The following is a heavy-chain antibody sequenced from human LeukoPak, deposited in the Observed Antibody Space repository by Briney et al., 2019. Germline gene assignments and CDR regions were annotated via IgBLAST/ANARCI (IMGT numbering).Heavy chain of an antibody. CDR1: GGSISSSSYY. D-gene: IGHD6-19*01. Sequence: PSETLSLTCTVSGGSISSSSYYWGWIRQPPGTGLEWIGEINHSGSTNYNPSLKSRVTISVDTSKNQFSLKLSSVTAADTAVYYCARGFRYSSGWYSGRTHAIDYWGQGTLVTVSS. CDR2: INHSGST. V-gene: IGHV4-39*07. J-gene: IGHJ4*02. CDR3: ARGFRYSSGWYSGRTHAIDY.